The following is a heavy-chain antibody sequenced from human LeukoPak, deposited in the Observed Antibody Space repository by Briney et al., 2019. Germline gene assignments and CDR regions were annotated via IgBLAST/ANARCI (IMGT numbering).Heavy chain of an antibody. Sequence: SVKVSCKASGCTFSSYAISWVRQAPGQGLEWTGGIIPIFGTANYAQKFQGRVTITADESTSTAYMELSSLRSEDTAVYYCALFIAALDYWGQGTLVTVSS. V-gene: IGHV1-69*13. CDR3: ALFIAALDY. J-gene: IGHJ4*02. CDR1: GCTFSSYA. D-gene: IGHD6-25*01. CDR2: IIPIFGTA.